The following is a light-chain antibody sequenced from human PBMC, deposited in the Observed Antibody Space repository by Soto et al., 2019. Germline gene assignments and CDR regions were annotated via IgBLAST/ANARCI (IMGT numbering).Light chain of an antibody. J-gene: IGLJ1*01. V-gene: IGLV4-69*01. CDR2: LNSDGSH. Sequence: QPVLTQSPSASASLGASVKLTCTLSSGHRSYAIAWNQKQPEKGPRYLMKLNSDGSHSKGDGIPDRFSGSSSGAERYLTISSLQSEDEADYYGQTWGTGIAYFFGTGTKDTVL. CDR1: SGHRSYA. CDR3: QTWGTGIAYF.